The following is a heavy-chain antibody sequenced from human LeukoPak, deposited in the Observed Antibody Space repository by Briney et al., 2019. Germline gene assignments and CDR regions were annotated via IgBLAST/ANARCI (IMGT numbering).Heavy chain of an antibody. Sequence: PGGSLRLSCAASGFTFSHAWMSWVRQAPGKGLEWVGRIKSKTDGGTTDYAAPVKGRFTISRDDSKNTLYLQMNSLRTEDTAVYYCTTAYIEGTAVRQSYYWYYMDVWGKGTTVTVSS. CDR2: IKSKTDGGTT. J-gene: IGHJ6*03. V-gene: IGHV3-15*01. CDR1: GFTFSHAW. D-gene: IGHD6-6*01. CDR3: TTAYIEGTAVRQSYYWYYMDV.